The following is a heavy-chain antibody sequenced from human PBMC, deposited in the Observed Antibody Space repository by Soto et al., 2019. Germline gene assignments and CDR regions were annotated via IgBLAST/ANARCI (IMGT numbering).Heavy chain of an antibody. CDR2: FLIVETP. D-gene: IGHD3-3*01. V-gene: IGHV4-4*07. J-gene: IGHJ6*02. CDR3: ATDYDVLSGLSHGMDV. CDR1: GDSVRGHY. Sequence: ETLSLTCNGSGDSVRGHYWSWIRQPAGKGLEWMGRFLIVETPRCNPSLKRRVTVSLDMSKNKIALNLMSVTAADTPVYSCATDYDVLSGLSHGMDVWGQGTTVTVS.